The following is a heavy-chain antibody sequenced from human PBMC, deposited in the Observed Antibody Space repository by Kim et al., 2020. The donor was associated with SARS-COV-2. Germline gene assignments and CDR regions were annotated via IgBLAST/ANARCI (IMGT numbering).Heavy chain of an antibody. CDR1: GFTFSTYA. CDR3: AKLLAAAGTGC. V-gene: IGHV3-23*01. Sequence: GGSLRLSCAPSGFTFSTYAMTWVRQAPGKGLEWVSSIGTSGGSTYYADSVKGRFTVSRDNSKNMLYLQMNSLRAEDTALYYCAKLLAAAGTGCWGQGTLV. J-gene: IGHJ4*02. D-gene: IGHD6-13*01. CDR2: IGTSGGST.